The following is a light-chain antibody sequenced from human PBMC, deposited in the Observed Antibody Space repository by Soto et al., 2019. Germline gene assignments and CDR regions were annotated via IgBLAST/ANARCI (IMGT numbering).Light chain of an antibody. CDR3: QKRGDWRFT. Sequence: EIVLTQSPATLSLSPGERATLSCRASQSVGSYLAWYQQKPGQAPRLLIYDASNRATGVPARFSGSGSGTDFTLTISSREPEDFGVYYCQKRGDWRFTFGPGTKVDIK. V-gene: IGKV3-11*01. CDR2: DAS. J-gene: IGKJ3*01. CDR1: QSVGSY.